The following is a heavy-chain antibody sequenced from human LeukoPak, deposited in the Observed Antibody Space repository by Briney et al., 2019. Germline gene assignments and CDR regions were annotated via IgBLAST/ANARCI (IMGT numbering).Heavy chain of an antibody. CDR1: GGTFSSYA. J-gene: IGHJ6*02. D-gene: IGHD2-15*01. Sequence: GASVKVSCKASGGTFSSYAISWVRQAPGQGLEWMGGIIPIFGTANYAQKFQGRVTITADESTSTAYMELSSLGSEDTAVYYCARATYQLLLANYYYYGMDVWGQGTTVTVSS. CDR3: ARATYQLLLANYYYYGMDV. V-gene: IGHV1-69*13. CDR2: IIPIFGTA.